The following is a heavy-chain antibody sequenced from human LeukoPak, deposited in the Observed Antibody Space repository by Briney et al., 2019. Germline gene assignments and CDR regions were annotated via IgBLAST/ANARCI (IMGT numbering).Heavy chain of an antibody. D-gene: IGHD3-22*01. J-gene: IGHJ4*02. CDR3: ARGSLAYYDSTGGAVDY. Sequence: SQTLSLTCAISGDSVSSNSASWNWIRQSPSRGLEWLGRTYYRSKWYNDYAVSVKSRITVNPDTSKNQFSLQLNSVTPEDTAVYHCARGSLAYYDSTGGAVDYWGQGTLVTVSS. V-gene: IGHV6-1*01. CDR1: GDSVSSNSAS. CDR2: TYYRSKWYN.